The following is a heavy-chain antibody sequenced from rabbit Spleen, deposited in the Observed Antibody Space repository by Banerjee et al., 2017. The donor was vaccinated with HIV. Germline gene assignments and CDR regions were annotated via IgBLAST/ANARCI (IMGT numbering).Heavy chain of an antibody. V-gene: IGHV1S45*01. D-gene: IGHD1-1*01. Sequence: QEQLVESGGGLVKPEGSLKLSCTASGFSFSNKAVMCWVRQAPGKGLQWIACINAVTGKAVYATWAKGRFTFSKTSSTTVTLQMTSLTAADTATYFCAAGTGSGGYGSKLWGQGTLVTVS. CDR1: GFSFSNKAV. CDR3: AAGTGSGGYGSKL. CDR2: INAVTGKA. J-gene: IGHJ4*01.